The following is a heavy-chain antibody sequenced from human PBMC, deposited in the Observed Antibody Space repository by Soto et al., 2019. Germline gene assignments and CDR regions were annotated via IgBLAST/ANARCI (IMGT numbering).Heavy chain of an antibody. CDR3: ARANYYGSPGDFDY. Sequence: GGSLRLSCVVSGFTFSSYNMNWVRQAPGKGLEWVSYISSSGSAIYADSVKGRFTISRDNAKNSLYLQMNSLRAEDMAVYYCARANYYGSPGDFDYWGQGTLVTVSS. CDR2: ISSSGSAI. V-gene: IGHV3-48*01. J-gene: IGHJ4*02. D-gene: IGHD3-10*01. CDR1: GFTFSSYN.